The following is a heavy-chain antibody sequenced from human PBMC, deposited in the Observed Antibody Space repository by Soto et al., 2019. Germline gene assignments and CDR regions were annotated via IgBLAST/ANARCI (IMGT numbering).Heavy chain of an antibody. CDR3: ARGGYYDSSDAFDI. V-gene: IGHV1-69*13. J-gene: IGHJ3*02. D-gene: IGHD3-22*01. Sequence: ASVKVSCKASGGTFSSYAISWVRQAPGQGLEWMGGIIPIFGTANYAQKFQGRVTITADESTSTAYMELSSLRSEDTAVYYCARGGYYDSSDAFDILGQGTMVTVSS. CDR2: IIPIFGTA. CDR1: GGTFSSYA.